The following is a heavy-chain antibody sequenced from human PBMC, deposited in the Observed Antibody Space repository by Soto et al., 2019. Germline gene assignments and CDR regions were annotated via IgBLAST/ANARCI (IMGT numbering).Heavy chain of an antibody. CDR2: INHSGST. Sequence: PSETLSLTCAVYGGSFSGYYWSWIRQRPGKGLEWIGEINHSGSTNYNPSLKSRVTISVDTSKNQFSLKLSSVTAADTAVYYCARGSGQQLVQGWFDPWGQRTLVTASS. CDR3: ARGSGQQLVQGWFDP. CDR1: GGSFSGYY. J-gene: IGHJ5*02. V-gene: IGHV4-34*01. D-gene: IGHD6-13*01.